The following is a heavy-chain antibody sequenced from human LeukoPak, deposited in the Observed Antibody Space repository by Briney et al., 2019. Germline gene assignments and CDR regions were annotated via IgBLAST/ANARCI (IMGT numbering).Heavy chain of an antibody. Sequence: GGSLRLSCAASGFTFISYSMNWVRQAPGKGLEWVSSISSSSSYISYADSVKGRFTISRDNAKNSLYLQMNSLRAEDTAVYYCARERKEWLANWFDPWGQGTLVTVSS. CDR3: ARERKEWLANWFDP. CDR1: GFTFISYS. J-gene: IGHJ5*02. CDR2: ISSSSSYI. V-gene: IGHV3-21*01. D-gene: IGHD6-19*01.